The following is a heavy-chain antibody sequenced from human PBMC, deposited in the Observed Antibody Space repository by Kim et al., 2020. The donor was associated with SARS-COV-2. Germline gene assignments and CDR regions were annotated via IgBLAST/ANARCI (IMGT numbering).Heavy chain of an antibody. J-gene: IGHJ4*02. CDR2: INPSGSA. CDR1: GGSFSGYF. V-gene: IGHV4-34*01. CDR3: ARVWDY. Sequence: SETLSLTCSLSGGSFSGYFWSWIRQSPGKGLEVIGEINPSGSASYNPSLKSRVTISLDTSKNQFPLRLTSVTAADTAVYFCARVWDYWGQGTLVTVSS.